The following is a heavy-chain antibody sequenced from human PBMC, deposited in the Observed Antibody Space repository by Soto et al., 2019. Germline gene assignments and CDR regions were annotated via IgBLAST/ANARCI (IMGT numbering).Heavy chain of an antibody. CDR2: IRNKADSYTT. CDR3: AREERDGGNYAYAFAF. J-gene: IGHJ3*01. V-gene: IGHV3-72*01. Sequence: EVQLVESGGGLVQPGGSLRLSCAASGFTFSDHYMDWVRQAPGKGLEWVGRIRNKADSYTTEYAASVKGRFTISRDDSTNSLYLQMNSLKTEDSAVYYCAREERDGGNYAYAFAFWGQGTMVTVSS. D-gene: IGHD4-4*01. CDR1: GFTFSDHY.